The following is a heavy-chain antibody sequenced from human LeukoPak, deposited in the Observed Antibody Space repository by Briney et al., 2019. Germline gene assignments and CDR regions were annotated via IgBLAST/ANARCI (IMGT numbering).Heavy chain of an antibody. CDR2: IYYSGNA. J-gene: IGHJ4*02. D-gene: IGHD3-22*01. Sequence: PSETLSLTCTVSGASFSSTSYYWGWIRQPPGKGLEWIGSIYYSGNAYYNQSLRSRVTISVDTSKNQFSLKLTSVTAADTAVYYCARHYYDTSGYYPWYFDNWGQGILVTVSS. CDR3: ARHYYDTSGYYPWYFDN. V-gene: IGHV4-39*01. CDR1: GASFSSTSYY.